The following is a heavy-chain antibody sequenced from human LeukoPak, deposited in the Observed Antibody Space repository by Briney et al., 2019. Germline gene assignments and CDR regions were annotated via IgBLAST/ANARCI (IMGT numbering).Heavy chain of an antibody. J-gene: IGHJ3*02. D-gene: IGHD5-24*01. V-gene: IGHV1-69*01. CDR2: IIPIFGTA. Sequence: GASVKASCKASGGTFSSYAISWVRQAPGQGLEWMGGIIPIFGTANYAQKFQGRVTITADESTSTAYMELSSLRSEDTAVYYCARDGYNYGRAFDIWGQGTMVTVSS. CDR3: ARDGYNYGRAFDI. CDR1: GGTFSSYA.